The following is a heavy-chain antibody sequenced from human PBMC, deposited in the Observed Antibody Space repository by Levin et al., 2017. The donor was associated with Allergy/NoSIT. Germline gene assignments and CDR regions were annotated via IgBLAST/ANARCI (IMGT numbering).Heavy chain of an antibody. J-gene: IGHJ3*02. D-gene: IGHD2-15*01. CDR2: INSDGSST. CDR3: ASGYCSGGSCSPGDAFDI. CDR1: GFTFSSYW. Sequence: QSSETLSLTCAASGFTFSSYWMHWVRQAPGKGLVWVSRINSDGSSTSYADSVKGRFTISRDNAKNTLYLQMNSLRAEDTAVYYCASGYCSGGSCSPGDAFDIWGQGTMVTVSS. V-gene: IGHV3-74*01.